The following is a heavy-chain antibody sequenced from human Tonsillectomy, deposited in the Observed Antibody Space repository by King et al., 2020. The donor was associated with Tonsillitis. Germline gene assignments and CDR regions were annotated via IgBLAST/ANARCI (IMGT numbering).Heavy chain of an antibody. CDR2: IKSDGSST. V-gene: IGHV3-74*01. CDR3: TRVRTVGFDAFAI. D-gene: IGHD1/OR15-1a*01. J-gene: IGHJ3*02. Sequence: VQLVESGGGLVQPGGSLRLSCAASGFTFSSYWMHWVRQAPGKGLVWVSRIKSDGSSTSYADSVKGRFTISRDNAKNTLYLQMNSLRAEDTAVYFCTRVRTVGFDAFAIWGQGTMVTVSS. CDR1: GFTFSSYW.